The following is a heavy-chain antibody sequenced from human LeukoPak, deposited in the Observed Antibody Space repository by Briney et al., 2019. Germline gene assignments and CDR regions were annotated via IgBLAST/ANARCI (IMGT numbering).Heavy chain of an antibody. CDR2: IKQDGSEK. CDR3: AKQRLKYYFDY. Sequence: HPGGSLRLSCAASGFTFSSYWMSWVRQAPGKGLEWVANIKQDGSEKYYVDSVKGRFTISRDNAKNSLYLQMNSLRAEDTAVYYCAKQRLKYYFDYWGQGTLVTVSS. D-gene: IGHD5-18*01. CDR1: GFTFSSYW. J-gene: IGHJ4*02. V-gene: IGHV3-7*03.